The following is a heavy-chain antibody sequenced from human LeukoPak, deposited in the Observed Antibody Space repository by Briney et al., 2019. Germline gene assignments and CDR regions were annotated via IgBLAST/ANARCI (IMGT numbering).Heavy chain of an antibody. V-gene: IGHV4-59*01. CDR3: ARILGSSSWYYFDY. D-gene: IGHD6-13*01. CDR2: IYYSGST. Sequence: PSETLSLTCAVYGGSFSGYYWSWIRQPPGKGLEWIGYIYYSGSTNYNPSLKSRVTISVDTSKNQFSLKLSSVTAADTAVYYCARILGSSSWYYFDYWGQGTLVTVSS. CDR1: GGSFSGYY. J-gene: IGHJ4*02.